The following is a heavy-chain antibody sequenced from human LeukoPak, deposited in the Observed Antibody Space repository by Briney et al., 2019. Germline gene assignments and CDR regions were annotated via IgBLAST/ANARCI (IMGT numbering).Heavy chain of an antibody. D-gene: IGHD6-13*01. V-gene: IGHV4-34*01. CDR3: ARERGQLVMYYYYYMDV. J-gene: IGHJ6*03. CDR1: GGSFRGYY. CDR2: INHSGST. Sequence: SETLSLTCAVYGGSFRGYYWSWIRQPPGKGLEWIGEINHSGSTNYNPSLKSRVTISVDTSKNQFSLKLSSVTAADTAVYYCARERGQLVMYYYYYMDVWGKGTTVTVSS.